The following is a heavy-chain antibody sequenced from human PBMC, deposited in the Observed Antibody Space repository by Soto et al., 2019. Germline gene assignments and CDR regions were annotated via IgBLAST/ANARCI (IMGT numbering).Heavy chain of an antibody. CDR2: IIPIFGTA. V-gene: IGHV1-69*01. D-gene: IGHD6-19*01. Sequence: QVQLVQSGAEVKKPGSSVKFSCKASGGTFSSYAISWVRQSPGQGLEWMGGIIPIFGTANYAQKFQGRVTITADDSTSTAYMELSSLRSEDTAVYYCARRPTAYSSGWYYFDYWGQGTLVTVSS. J-gene: IGHJ4*02. CDR3: ARRPTAYSSGWYYFDY. CDR1: GGTFSSYA.